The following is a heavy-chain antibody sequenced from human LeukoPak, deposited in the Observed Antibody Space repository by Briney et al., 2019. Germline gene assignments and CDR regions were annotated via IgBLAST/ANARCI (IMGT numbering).Heavy chain of an antibody. J-gene: IGHJ6*02. D-gene: IGHD4-17*01. V-gene: IGHV3-21*01. CDR3: ARGGIYGDYVYYYYGMDV. CDR1: GFTLSSYS. CDR2: IGSSSSYI. Sequence: GGSLRLSCAASGFTLSSYSMNWVRQAPGKGLEWVSSIGSSSSYIYYADSVKGRFTISRDNAKNSLYLQMNSLRAEDTAVYYCARGGIYGDYVYYYYGMDVWGQGTTVTVSS.